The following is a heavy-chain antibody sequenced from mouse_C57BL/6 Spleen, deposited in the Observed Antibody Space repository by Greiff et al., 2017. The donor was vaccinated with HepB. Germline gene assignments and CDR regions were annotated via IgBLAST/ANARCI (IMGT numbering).Heavy chain of an antibody. D-gene: IGHD2-5*01. CDR1: GYSITSGYY. CDR3: ARDGDSNYVYFDY. V-gene: IGHV3-6*01. J-gene: IGHJ2*01. CDR2: ISYDGSN. Sequence: ESGPGLVKPSQSLSLTCSVTGYSITSGYYWNWIRQFPGNKLEWMGYISYDGSNNYNPSLKNRISITRDTSKNQFFLKLNSVTTEDTATYYCARDGDSNYVYFDYWGQGTTLTVSS.